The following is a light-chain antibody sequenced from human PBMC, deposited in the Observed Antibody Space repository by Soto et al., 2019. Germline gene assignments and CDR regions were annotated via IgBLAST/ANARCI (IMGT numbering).Light chain of an antibody. CDR1: SSNIGAGYD. J-gene: IGLJ1*01. V-gene: IGLV1-40*01. Sequence: QPVLTQPPSVSGAPGQRVTISCTGSSSNIGAGYDVHWYQQRPGTAPKLLIFGNINRPSGVPDRFSGSKSGTSASLAITGLQAEDEADYFCKSYAGSNTYVFGSGTKLTVL. CDR3: KSYAGSNTYV. CDR2: GNI.